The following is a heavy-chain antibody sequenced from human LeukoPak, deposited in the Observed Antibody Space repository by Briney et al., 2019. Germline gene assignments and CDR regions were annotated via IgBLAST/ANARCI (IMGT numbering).Heavy chain of an antibody. D-gene: IGHD3-22*01. CDR3: ARALGYYYDSRGYHA. J-gene: IGHJ5*02. CDR2: IKQDGSEK. Sequence: GGSLRLSCAASGFTFSSYWMSWVRQAPGKGLEWVANIKQDGSEKYYVDSVKGRFTISRDNAKNSLYLQMNSLRADDTAVYYCARALGYYYDSRGYHAWGQGTLDTVSS. V-gene: IGHV3-7*01. CDR1: GFTFSSYW.